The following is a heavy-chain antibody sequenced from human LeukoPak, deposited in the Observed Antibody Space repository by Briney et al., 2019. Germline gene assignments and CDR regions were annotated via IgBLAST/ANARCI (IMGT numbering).Heavy chain of an antibody. CDR2: ISSGSSYI. CDR1: GFAFYNAW. V-gene: IGHV3-21*01. D-gene: IGHD4-11*01. Sequence: GGSLRLSCAASGFAFYNAWMSWVRQAPGKGLEWVSSISSGSSYIFYADSVKGRFTISRDNAKNSLYLQMNSLRAEDTAVYYCARAMTTVTTGLYYFDYWGQGTLVTVSS. CDR3: ARAMTTVTTGLYYFDY. J-gene: IGHJ4*02.